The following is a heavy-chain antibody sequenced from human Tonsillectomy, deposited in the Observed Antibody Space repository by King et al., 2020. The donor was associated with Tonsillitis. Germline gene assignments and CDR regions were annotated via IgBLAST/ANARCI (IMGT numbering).Heavy chain of an antibody. D-gene: IGHD6-13*01. J-gene: IGHJ4*02. V-gene: IGHV3-23*04. CDR1: GFTFSSYA. Sequence: VQLVESGGGLVQPGGSLRLSCAASGFTFSSYAMSWVRQAPGKGLEWGSAISGSGSSTYYTDSVKGRFTISRDNPKNTLYLQMNSLRAEDTAIYYCAKDTTRTRIAAATDHWGQGTLVTVSS. CDR3: AKDTTRTRIAAATDH. CDR2: ISGSGSST.